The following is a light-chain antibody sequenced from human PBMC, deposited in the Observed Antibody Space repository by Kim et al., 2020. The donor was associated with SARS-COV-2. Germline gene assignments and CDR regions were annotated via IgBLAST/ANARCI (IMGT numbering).Light chain of an antibody. J-gene: IGKJ1*01. CDR3: QKYNGAPWT. V-gene: IGKV1-27*01. Sequence: SACVTDRDTMPGRASQGISKDLAWYQQSPGNAPKLLICAASALQSGVPTHFSGSGSGTDFTLTISSLQPEDVATYYCQKYNGAPWTFGQETKVEI. CDR1: QGISKD. CDR2: AAS.